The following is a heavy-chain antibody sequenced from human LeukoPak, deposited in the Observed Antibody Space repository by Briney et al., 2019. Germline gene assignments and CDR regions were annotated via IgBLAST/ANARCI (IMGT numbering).Heavy chain of an antibody. V-gene: IGHV3-30*03. CDR3: VFQVQGAVQ. D-gene: IGHD1-26*01. J-gene: IGHJ4*02. CDR1: GVTFSHFG. CDR2: ISNDGGTK. Sequence: GGSLRLSCAASGVTFSHFGMHWVRQAPGKGLEWVALISNDGGTKYYVDSVKGRFTISRDISKTTNTLYLQMNSLRPEDTAVYYCVFQVQGAVQWGQGTLVTVSS.